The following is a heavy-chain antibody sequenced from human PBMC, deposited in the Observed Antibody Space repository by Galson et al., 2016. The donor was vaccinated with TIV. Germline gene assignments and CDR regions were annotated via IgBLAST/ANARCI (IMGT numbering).Heavy chain of an antibody. CDR2: IISIFGVP. V-gene: IGHV1-69*13. Sequence: SVKVSCKASGYNFLDYGITWVRQAPGQGLEWMGGIISIFGVPNYAQKFQGRVTITADESTNTAYMYLSSLRSDDTAVYYCARVRESATYRNHYYYMDVWGKGTSVPVSS. CDR1: GYNFLDYG. CDR3: ARVRESATYRNHYYYMDV. J-gene: IGHJ6*03. D-gene: IGHD3-16*01.